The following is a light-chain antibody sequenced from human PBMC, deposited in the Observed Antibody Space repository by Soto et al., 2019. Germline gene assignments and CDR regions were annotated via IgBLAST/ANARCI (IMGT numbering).Light chain of an antibody. CDR3: GAKAGCVV. Sequence: QSALTQPASVSGSPGQSVTISCTGTSSDVGSYNHVSWYQQHPGKAPKLMIYEGSKRPSGVSNRFSGSKSGNTASLTISGLQAEDESDYYCGAKAGCVVFGGGTKLTVL. CDR2: EGS. J-gene: IGLJ2*01. V-gene: IGLV2-23*01. CDR1: SSDVGSYNH.